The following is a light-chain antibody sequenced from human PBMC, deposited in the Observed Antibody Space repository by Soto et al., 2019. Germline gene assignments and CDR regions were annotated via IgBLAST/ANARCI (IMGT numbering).Light chain of an antibody. CDR2: EGS. V-gene: IGLV2-23*03. CDR3: CSYAGSNTFV. Sequence: QSVLTQPASVSGSPGQSITISCTGTSSDVGSYNLVSWYQQHPGKAPKFMIYEGSKRPSGVFNRFSGSKSGNTASLTISGLQAEDEADYYCCSYAGSNTFVFGTGTKLTVL. CDR1: SSDVGSYNL. J-gene: IGLJ1*01.